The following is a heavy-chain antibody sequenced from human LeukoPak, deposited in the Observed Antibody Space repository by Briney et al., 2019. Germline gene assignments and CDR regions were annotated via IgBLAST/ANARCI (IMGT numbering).Heavy chain of an antibody. V-gene: IGHV3-23*01. D-gene: IGHD5-18*01. J-gene: IGHJ6*02. Sequence: GGSLRLSCAASGFTFSSYAMSWVRQAPGKGLEWVSAISGSGGSTYYADSVKGRFTISRDNSKNTLYLQMKSLRAEDTAVYYCATPGDSYGLDYYYYYGMDVWGQGTTVTVSS. CDR2: ISGSGGST. CDR3: ATPGDSYGLDYYYYYGMDV. CDR1: GFTFSSYA.